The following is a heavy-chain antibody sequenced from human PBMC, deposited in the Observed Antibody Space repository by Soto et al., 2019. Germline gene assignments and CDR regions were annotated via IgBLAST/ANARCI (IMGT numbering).Heavy chain of an antibody. CDR1: GYTFTSYG. CDR2: ISAYNGNT. V-gene: IGHV1-18*01. Sequence: TSVKVSCKASGYTFTSYGMSWVRQAPGQGLEWMGWISAYNGNTNYAQKFQGRVTITRDTSASTAYMELSSLRSEDTAVYYCARDPSYYGMDVWGQGTTVTVSS. J-gene: IGHJ6*02. CDR3: ARDPSYYGMDV.